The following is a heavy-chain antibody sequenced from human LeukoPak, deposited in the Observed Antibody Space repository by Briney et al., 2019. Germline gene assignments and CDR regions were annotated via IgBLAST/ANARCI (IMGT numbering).Heavy chain of an antibody. CDR2: INHSGST. D-gene: IGHD3-3*01. Sequence: PSETLSLTCAVYGGSFSGYYWSWLRQPPGKGLEWIGEINHSGSTNYNPSLTSRVTISVDTSKNQFSLKLSSVTAADTAVYYCARTYDFWSGPNWFDPWGQGTLVTVSS. V-gene: IGHV4-34*01. CDR1: GGSFSGYY. J-gene: IGHJ5*02. CDR3: ARTYDFWSGPNWFDP.